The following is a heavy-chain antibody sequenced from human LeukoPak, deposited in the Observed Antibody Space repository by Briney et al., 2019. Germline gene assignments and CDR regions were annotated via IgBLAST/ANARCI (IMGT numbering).Heavy chain of an antibody. CDR2: IYTSGST. J-gene: IGHJ4*02. D-gene: IGHD2-21*02. Sequence: SETLSLTCTVSGGSISSYYWSWIRQPAGKGLEWIGRIYTSGSTNYNPSLKSRVTMSVDTSKNQFSLRLSSVTAADTAVYYCARLYCGSDCYAFDYWGQGALVTVSS. CDR3: ARLYCGSDCYAFDY. CDR1: GGSISSYY. V-gene: IGHV4-4*07.